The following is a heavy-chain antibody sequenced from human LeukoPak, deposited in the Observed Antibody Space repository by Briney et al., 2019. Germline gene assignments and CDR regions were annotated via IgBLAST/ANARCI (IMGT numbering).Heavy chain of an antibody. V-gene: IGHV3-74*01. CDR3: ARPSGSYYYDAFDI. CDR1: GFTFSSYW. J-gene: IGHJ3*02. Sequence: TGGSLRLSCAASGFTFSSYWMSWVRQAPGKGLVWVSRINSDGSSTSYADSVKGRFTISRDNAKNTLYLQMNSLRAEDTAVYYCARPSGSYYYDAFDIRGHGTMVTVSS. CDR2: INSDGSST. D-gene: IGHD1-26*01.